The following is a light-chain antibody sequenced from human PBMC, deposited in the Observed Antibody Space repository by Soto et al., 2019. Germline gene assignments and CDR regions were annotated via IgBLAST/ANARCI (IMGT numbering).Light chain of an antibody. V-gene: IGKV1-5*01. CDR1: QSIRRW. CDR2: DAS. Sequence: DIQMTQSPSTLSASVGDRVTITCRASQSIRRWLAWYQQKPGKAPKLLIYDASSLQNGVPSRFSGSGSGTEFALTISSLQPDDFAAYYCQQYDSYSLYTFGQGTKVDIK. J-gene: IGKJ2*01. CDR3: QQYDSYSLYT.